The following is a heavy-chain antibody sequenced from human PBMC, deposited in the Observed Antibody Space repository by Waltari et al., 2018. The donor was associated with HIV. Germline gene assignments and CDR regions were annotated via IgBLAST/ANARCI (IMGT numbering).Heavy chain of an antibody. CDR2: MNPHRGTT. Sequence: QVQLEQSGAEVKKPGASVTVSCKASGYTFTSYDIFWVRQATGQGLEWMGWMNPHRGTTAYAQKFQGRVTMTRNTSITTAYMELSSLRSEDTAVYYCARVRRPSGSYYLSYWGQGTLVTVSS. J-gene: IGHJ4*02. D-gene: IGHD1-26*01. CDR3: ARVRRPSGSYYLSY. V-gene: IGHV1-8*01. CDR1: GYTFTSYD.